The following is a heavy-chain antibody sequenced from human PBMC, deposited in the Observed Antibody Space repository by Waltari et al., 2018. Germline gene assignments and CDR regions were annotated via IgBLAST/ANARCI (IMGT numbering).Heavy chain of an antibody. CDR1: GDSLTSCHW. CDR2: VHGSGRS. J-gene: IGHJ4*02. Sequence: QLQLPESSPGLVKPSGPLSLTCAVSGDSLTSCHWWSWVRQPPGKGLEWIGQVHGSGRSNYNPSFASRVTVSLDTSDNQVSRKVTYATAADTAVYYCARDRGRGLYLDSWGPGTLVTVSP. D-gene: IGHD2-15*01. CDR3: ARDRGRGLYLDS. V-gene: IGHV4-4*02.